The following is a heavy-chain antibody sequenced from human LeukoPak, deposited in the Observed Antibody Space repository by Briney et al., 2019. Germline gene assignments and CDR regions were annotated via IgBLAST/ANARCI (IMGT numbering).Heavy chain of an antibody. CDR3: ARDGCGGDCYDPSAFDI. V-gene: IGHV1-18*01. CDR2: ISAYNGNT. J-gene: IGHJ3*02. Sequence: GASVKVSCKASGYTFTSYGISWVRQAPGQGLEWMGWISAYNGNTNYAQKFQGRVTITADKSTSTAYMELSSLRSEDTAVYYCARDGCGGDCYDPSAFDIWGQGTMVTVSS. CDR1: GYTFTSYG. D-gene: IGHD2-21*02.